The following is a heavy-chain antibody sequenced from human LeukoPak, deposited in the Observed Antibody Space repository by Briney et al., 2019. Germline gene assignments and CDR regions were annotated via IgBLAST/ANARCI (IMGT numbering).Heavy chain of an antibody. V-gene: IGHV3-48*01. J-gene: IGHJ4*02. D-gene: IGHD3-3*01. CDR1: GFIFSSYW. Sequence: PGGSLRLSCAASGFIFSSYWMAWVRQAPGKGLEWVSYITSSSSTIYYADSVKGRFTISRDNAKNSLYLQMNSLRAEDTAVYYCARDREPHDFWSGYHDYWGQGTLVTVSS. CDR2: ITSSSSTI. CDR3: ARDREPHDFWSGYHDY.